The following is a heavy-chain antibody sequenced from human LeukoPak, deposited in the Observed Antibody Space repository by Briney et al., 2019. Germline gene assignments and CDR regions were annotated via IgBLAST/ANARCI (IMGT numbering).Heavy chain of an antibody. CDR2: IYHSGST. D-gene: IGHD3-22*01. V-gene: IGHV4-59*12. Sequence: PSETLSLTCTVSGGSISSYYWSWIRQPPGKGLEWIGEIYHSGSTNYNPSLKSRVTISVDKSKNQFSLKLSSVTAADTAVYYCARVLYDSSGYYLDYWGQGTLVTVSS. CDR3: ARVLYDSSGYYLDY. CDR1: GGSISSYY. J-gene: IGHJ4*02.